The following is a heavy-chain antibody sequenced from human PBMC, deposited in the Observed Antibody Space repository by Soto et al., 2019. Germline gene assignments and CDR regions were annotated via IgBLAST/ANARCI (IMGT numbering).Heavy chain of an antibody. V-gene: IGHV3-48*02. J-gene: IGHJ4*02. CDR1: GFALGGSS. CDR3: ARDLTDFAKYYFDY. CDR2: ISASGATI. Sequence: PGESLRICCSASGFALGGSSMNWVLQAPGKGLEWVSYISASGATIYYADSVKGRFTISRDKAQNSVYLQMDSLKDEDTAVYYCARDLTDFAKYYFDYWGQGALVTVSS. D-gene: IGHD3-9*01.